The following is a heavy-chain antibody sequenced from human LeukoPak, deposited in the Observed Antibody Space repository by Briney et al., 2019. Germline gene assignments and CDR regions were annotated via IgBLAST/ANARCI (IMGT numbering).Heavy chain of an antibody. CDR2: IKQDGSEK. CDR3: AKEHTYYYGLGRLLTGAFDY. Sequence: GGSLRLSCAASGFTFSSYWMSWVRQTPGKGLEWVANIKQDGSEKNYVDSVKGRFTISRDNAKNSLYLQMNSLRAEDTALYYCAKEHTYYYGLGRLLTGAFDYWGQGTLVTVSS. V-gene: IGHV3-7*03. J-gene: IGHJ4*02. D-gene: IGHD3-10*01. CDR1: GFTFSSYW.